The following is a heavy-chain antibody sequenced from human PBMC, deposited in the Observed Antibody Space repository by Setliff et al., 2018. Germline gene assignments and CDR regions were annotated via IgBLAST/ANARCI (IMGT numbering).Heavy chain of an antibody. D-gene: IGHD6-19*01. CDR1: DCSLANCYY. CDR3: ATVGSPVSGDDAFDV. Sequence: SETLSLTCSFSDCSLANCYYWGWIRQAPGKGLEWIGSVYHDGRTNYSPSLKSRLIISVDTSNNQFSLKLDSVTAADSAMYFCATVGSPVSGDDAFDVWGQGTMVAVSS. J-gene: IGHJ3*01. CDR2: VYHDGRT. V-gene: IGHV4-38-2*02.